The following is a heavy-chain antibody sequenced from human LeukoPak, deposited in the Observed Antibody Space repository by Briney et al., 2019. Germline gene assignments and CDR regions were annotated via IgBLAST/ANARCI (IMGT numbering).Heavy chain of an antibody. CDR3: ARGMQQLYHFDS. CDR2: IYYSGST. V-gene: IGHV4-59*01. CDR1: GGSISSYY. Sequence: IPSETLSLTCDVSGGSISSYYWSWIRQPPGKGLEWIGYIYYSGSTNYNPSLKSRVTISVDTSKNQFSLKLLSVTAADTAVYYCARGMQQLYHFDSWGRGTLVTVSS. D-gene: IGHD6-13*01. J-gene: IGHJ4*02.